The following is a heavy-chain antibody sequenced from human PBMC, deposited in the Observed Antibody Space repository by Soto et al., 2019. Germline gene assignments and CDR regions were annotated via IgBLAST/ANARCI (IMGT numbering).Heavy chain of an antibody. D-gene: IGHD5-12*01. CDR2: IIPIFGTA. CDR3: ARNAGGGYDVLYGMDV. J-gene: IGHJ6*02. CDR1: GVTFSRYA. Sequence: SVKVSCKASGVTFSRYAISCVRQAPGQGLEWMGGIIPIFGTANYAQKFQGRVTITADESTSTAYMELSSLRSKDTAVYYCARNAGGGYDVLYGMDVWSQGTTVTVSS. V-gene: IGHV1-69*13.